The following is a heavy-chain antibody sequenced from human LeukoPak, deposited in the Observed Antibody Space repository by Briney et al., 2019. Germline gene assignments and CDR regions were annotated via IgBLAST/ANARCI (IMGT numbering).Heavy chain of an antibody. CDR1: GFTFSSYA. J-gene: IGHJ4*02. CDR2: IRSKAYGGTT. Sequence: GGSLRLSCAASGFTFSSYAMHWVRQAPGKGLEWVGFIRSKAYGGTTEYAASVKGRFTISRDDSKSIADLQMNSLKTEDTAVYYCTRFRTSPLNYFDYWGQGTLVTVSS. CDR3: TRFRTSPLNYFDY. D-gene: IGHD2-2*01. V-gene: IGHV3-49*04.